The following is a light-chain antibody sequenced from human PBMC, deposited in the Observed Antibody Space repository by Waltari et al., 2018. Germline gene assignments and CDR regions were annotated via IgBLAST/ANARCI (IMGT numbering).Light chain of an antibody. CDR3: LQYLHTPRT. CDR1: QSLLYTSNNKNY. V-gene: IGKV4-1*01. Sequence: DVVMTQSPDSLAVSLGERATINCKSSQSLLYTSNNKNYLHWYQQKPGQPPKILIYWASIRESGVPDRFSGSGSGTDFTRTISGLQAEDVASYFCLQYLHTPRTFGQGTKVEIK. J-gene: IGKJ1*01. CDR2: WAS.